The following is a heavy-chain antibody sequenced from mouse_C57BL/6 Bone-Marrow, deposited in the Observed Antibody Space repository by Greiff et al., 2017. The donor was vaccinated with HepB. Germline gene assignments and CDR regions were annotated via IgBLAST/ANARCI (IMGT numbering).Heavy chain of an antibody. CDR1: GYTFTSYW. CDR3: AREVYSNYPAWFAY. J-gene: IGHJ3*01. CDR2: IDPSDSET. D-gene: IGHD2-5*01. V-gene: IGHV1-52*01. Sequence: QVQLQQPGAELVRPGSSVKLSCKASGYTFTSYWMHWVNQRPIQGLEWIGNIDPSDSETHYNQKFKDKATLTVDKSSSTAYMQLSSLTSEDSAVYYCAREVYSNYPAWFAYWGQGTLVTVSA.